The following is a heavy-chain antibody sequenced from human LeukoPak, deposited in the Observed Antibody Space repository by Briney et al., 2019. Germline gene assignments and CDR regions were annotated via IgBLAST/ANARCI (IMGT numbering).Heavy chain of an antibody. V-gene: IGHV4-31*03. J-gene: IGHJ5*02. CDR1: GGSINSGGYY. CDR2: IYYTGRT. CDR3: ARGYCTATSCYFPLKGFDP. Sequence: SETLSLTCTASGGSINSGGYYWNWIRQHPGKGLEWIGYIYYTGRTFYNPSLKSRVAMSVDTSKNQFSLRLSSVTAADTAVYYCARGYCTATSCYFPLKGFDPWGQGTLVTVSS. D-gene: IGHD2-2*01.